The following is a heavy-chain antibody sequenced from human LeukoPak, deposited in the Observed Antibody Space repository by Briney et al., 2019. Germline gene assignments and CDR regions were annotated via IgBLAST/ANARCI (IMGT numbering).Heavy chain of an antibody. V-gene: IGHV1-2*02. J-gene: IGHJ3*02. Sequence: ASVKVSCKASGDSFTASYTHWVRQAPGQGLEYMGWNNPNSGATSYAQKFQGRVTMTRDTSISTAYMELSRLTSDDAAVYYCARDQWINNILXXXIIWGQGTMVTVSS. CDR2: NNPNSGAT. CDR3: ARDQWINNILXXXII. D-gene: IGHD3-9*01. CDR1: GDSFTASY.